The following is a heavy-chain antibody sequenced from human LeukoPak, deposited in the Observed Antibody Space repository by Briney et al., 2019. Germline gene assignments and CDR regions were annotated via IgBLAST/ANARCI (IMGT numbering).Heavy chain of an antibody. CDR2: ISYDGSNK. CDR1: GFTFSSYG. CDR3: AKARTFDY. V-gene: IGHV3-30*18. Sequence: GGSLRLSCAASGFTFSSYGMHWVRQAPGKGLEWVAVISYDGSNKYYADSMKGRFTISRDNSENTLYLQMNSLRAEDTAVYYCAKARTFDYWGQGTLVTVSS. D-gene: IGHD1-14*01. J-gene: IGHJ4*02.